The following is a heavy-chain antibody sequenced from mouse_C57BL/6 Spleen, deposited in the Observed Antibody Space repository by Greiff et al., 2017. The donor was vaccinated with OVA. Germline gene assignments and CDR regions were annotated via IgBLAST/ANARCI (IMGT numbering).Heavy chain of an antibody. V-gene: IGHV1-82*01. Sequence: QVQLQQSGPELVKPGASVKFSCKASGYAFSSSWMNWVKQRPGQGLEWIGRIYPGDGDTNYNGKFKGKATLTADKSSSTAYMQLSSLTSEDSAVYFCARGTAHDFDYWGQGTTLTVSS. CDR2: IYPGDGDT. D-gene: IGHD3-2*02. J-gene: IGHJ2*01. CDR1: GYAFSSSW. CDR3: ARGTAHDFDY.